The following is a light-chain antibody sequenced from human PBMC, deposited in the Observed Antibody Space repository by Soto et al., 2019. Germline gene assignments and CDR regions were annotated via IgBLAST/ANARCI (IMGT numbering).Light chain of an antibody. J-gene: IGKJ5*01. CDR2: AAS. V-gene: IGKV1-9*01. CDR1: QGFSSY. Sequence: IPVTHSPSSLSASLGARITITCRASQGFSSYLAWYRQKPGKAPELLIYAASTLQSGVPSRFSGSGSGTDFTLIISSLQPEDVATYYCQHLNNYPPTFGQGTRLEIK. CDR3: QHLNNYPPT.